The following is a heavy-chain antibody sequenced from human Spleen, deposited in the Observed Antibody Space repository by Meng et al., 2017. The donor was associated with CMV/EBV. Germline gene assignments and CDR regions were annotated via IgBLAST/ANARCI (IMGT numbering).Heavy chain of an antibody. CDR3: ARDMITFGGVIVILGYYGMDV. D-gene: IGHD3-16*02. V-gene: IGHV3-21*01. J-gene: IGHJ6*02. CDR2: ISDIGEYI. Sequence: GESLKISCAASGMIFSEYSMNWVRQAPGKGLEWVSSISDIGEYISYGDSVKGRFTISRDNAKNSLYLQMHSLRVEDTAVYYCARDMITFGGVIVILGYYGMDVWGQGTTVTVSS. CDR1: GMIFSEYS.